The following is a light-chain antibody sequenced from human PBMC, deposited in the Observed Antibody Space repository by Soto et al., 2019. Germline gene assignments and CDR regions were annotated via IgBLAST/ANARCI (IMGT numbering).Light chain of an antibody. Sequence: EIVLTQSPGTLSLSPGEKATLSCRASQSVGDTFLSWYQQKPGLAPRLLIYGVSNRATGIPDRCSGSGSGTDFILTISRLEPDDFALYYCVLFVSSPPRTLGQGTMVE. V-gene: IGKV3-20*01. CDR2: GVS. CDR1: QSVGDTF. J-gene: IGKJ1*01. CDR3: VLFVSSPPRT.